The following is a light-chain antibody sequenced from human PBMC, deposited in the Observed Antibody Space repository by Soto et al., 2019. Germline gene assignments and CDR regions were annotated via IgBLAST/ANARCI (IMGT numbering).Light chain of an antibody. J-gene: IGLJ3*02. Sequence: QSVLPQPPSVSAAPGQKVTISCSGSSSHIGNNYVSWYQPLPGTAPKLLIYENNKRPSGIPDRFSGSKSGTSATLGITGRQTGDEADYYCGTWDSSLSRWVFGGGTKVTVL. CDR1: SSHIGNNY. CDR3: GTWDSSLSRWV. V-gene: IGLV1-51*02. CDR2: ENN.